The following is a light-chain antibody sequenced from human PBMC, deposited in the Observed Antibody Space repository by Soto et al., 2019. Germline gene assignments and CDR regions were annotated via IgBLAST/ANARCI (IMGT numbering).Light chain of an antibody. CDR2: ATS. J-gene: IGKJ4*01. CDR1: QSISNY. Sequence: DIQMTQSPSSLSASVGDRVTITCRASQSISNYLNWYQQKPGKAPKVLIYATSSLHSGVPSRFSDSGSGTDFTLTISSLQPEDLATYSPQHTYITPPTLGGETKVDSK. V-gene: IGKV1-39*01. CDR3: QHTYITPPT.